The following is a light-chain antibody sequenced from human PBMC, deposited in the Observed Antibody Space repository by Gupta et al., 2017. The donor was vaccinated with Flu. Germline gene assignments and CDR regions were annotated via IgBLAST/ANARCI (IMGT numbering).Light chain of an antibody. CDR2: RDS. CDR3: GSYTSSLSHGV. J-gene: IGLJ2*01. CDR1: SSDLVGYNY. Sequence: SLTHPAPSSASPRRSSSISCSVTSSDLVGYNYVSWYQQHPGTAPKLLIYRDSYRPSGLPNRFSGSKSGNTASLTITGLQAEDEADYYCGSYTSSLSHGVFGGGTKLTVL. V-gene: IGLV2-14*01.